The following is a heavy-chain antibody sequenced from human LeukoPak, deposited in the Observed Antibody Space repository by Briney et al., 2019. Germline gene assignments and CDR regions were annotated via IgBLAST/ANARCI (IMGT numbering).Heavy chain of an antibody. CDR3: AKDFYDSSGYYFDY. CDR1: GFTFDDYA. CDR2: ISWNSGSI. D-gene: IGHD3-22*01. V-gene: IGHV3-9*01. J-gene: IGHJ4*02. Sequence: PGGSLRLSCAASGFTFDDYAMHWVRQAPGKGLEWVSGISWNSGSIGYADSVKGRFTISRDNAKNSLYLQMNRLRAEDTALYYCAKDFYDSSGYYFDYWGQGTLVTVSS.